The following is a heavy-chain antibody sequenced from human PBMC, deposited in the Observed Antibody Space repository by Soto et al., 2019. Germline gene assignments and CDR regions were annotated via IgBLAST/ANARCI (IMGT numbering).Heavy chain of an antibody. J-gene: IGHJ4*02. D-gene: IGHD3-10*01. Sequence: EVELLESGGGLVQPGGSLRLSCVASGFTFKNYDMRWIRQAPGKGLEWVSGISGSGGVTYYADSVKGRFTISRDNSKKTLYLQMNRLRAEDTAIYYCAKNRQFRSYYESAGHYDNWGQGTLVTVSS. CDR3: AKNRQFRSYYESAGHYDN. CDR2: ISGSGGVT. CDR1: GFTFKNYD. V-gene: IGHV3-23*01.